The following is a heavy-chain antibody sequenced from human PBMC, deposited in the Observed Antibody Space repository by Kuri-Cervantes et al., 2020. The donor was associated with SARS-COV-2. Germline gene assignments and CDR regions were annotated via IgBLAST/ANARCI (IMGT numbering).Heavy chain of an antibody. CDR1: GGTFSSYA. V-gene: IGHV1-69*04. CDR2: IIPILGIA. D-gene: IGHD6-13*01. J-gene: IGHJ4*02. CDR3: ARGVGSSSSSLY. Sequence: SVKVSCKASGGTFSSYAISWVRQAPGQGLEWMGRIIPILGIANYAQKFQGRVTITADKSTSTAYMELSSLRSEDTAAYYCARGVGSSSSSLYWGQGTLVTVSS.